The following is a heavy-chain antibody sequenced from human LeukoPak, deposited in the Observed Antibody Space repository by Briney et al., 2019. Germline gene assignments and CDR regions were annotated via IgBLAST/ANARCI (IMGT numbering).Heavy chain of an antibody. J-gene: IGHJ5*01. Sequence: PGRSLRLSCAASGFTFSSYAMHWVRQAPGKGLEWVAVISYDGSNKYYADSVKGRFTISRDNSKNTLYLQMNSLRAEDTAVYYCAKGESITSAWFDSWGQGTLVTDSS. D-gene: IGHD5-24*01. CDR2: ISYDGSNK. CDR1: GFTFSSYA. CDR3: AKGESITSAWFDS. V-gene: IGHV3-30-3*01.